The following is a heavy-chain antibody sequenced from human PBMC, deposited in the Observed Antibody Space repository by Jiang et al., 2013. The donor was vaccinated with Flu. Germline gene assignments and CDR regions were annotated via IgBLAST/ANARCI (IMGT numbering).Heavy chain of an antibody. CDR1: GFTFSSYS. Sequence: VQLLESGGDLVQPGGALRLSCAASGFTFSSYSMTWVRQAPGKGLEWVSGIGGSGDNTWYADSVKGRFTISRDNSKNTVYLEMSSLTADDTAVYFCAKSRVVGAAPGFAFDIWGQGAPVTVSS. V-gene: IGHV3-23*01. D-gene: IGHD2-15*01. CDR2: IGGSGDNT. J-gene: IGHJ3*02. CDR3: AKSRVVGAAPGFAFDI.